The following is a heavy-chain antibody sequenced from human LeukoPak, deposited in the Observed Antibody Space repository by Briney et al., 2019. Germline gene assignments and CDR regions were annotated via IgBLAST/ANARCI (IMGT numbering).Heavy chain of an antibody. V-gene: IGHV3-9*01. CDR3: ANSPMARGVIVGLEY. D-gene: IGHD3-10*01. CDR2: ISWNSGSI. J-gene: IGHJ4*02. CDR1: GFTLDDYA. Sequence: GRSLRLSCAASGFTLDDYAMHWVRQAPGKGLEWVSGISWNSGSIGYADSVKGRFTISRDNAKNSLYLQMNSLRAEDTALYYCANSPMARGVIVGLEYWGQGTLVTVSS.